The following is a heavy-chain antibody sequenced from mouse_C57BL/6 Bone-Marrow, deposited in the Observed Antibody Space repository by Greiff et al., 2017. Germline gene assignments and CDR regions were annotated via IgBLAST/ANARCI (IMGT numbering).Heavy chain of an antibody. Sequence: VQLQESGAELAKPGASVKMSCKASGYTFTSYWMHWVKQRPGQGLEWIGYINPSTGYTEYNQKFKDKATLTADKSSSTAYMQLSSLTSEDSAVYYCAISDGYYYWGQGTTLTVSS. CDR2: INPSTGYT. V-gene: IGHV1-7*01. CDR3: AISDGYYY. CDR1: GYTFTSYW. J-gene: IGHJ2*01. D-gene: IGHD2-3*01.